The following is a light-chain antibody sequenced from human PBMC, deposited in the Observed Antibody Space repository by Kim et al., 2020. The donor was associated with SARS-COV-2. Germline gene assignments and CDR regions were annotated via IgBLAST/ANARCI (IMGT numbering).Light chain of an antibody. V-gene: IGKV3-20*01. J-gene: IGKJ2*01. Sequence: EIVLTQSPGTLSLSPGERVTLSCRASQSVSSSYLAWYQQKPGQAPRLLIYGASSRATGIPDRFSGSGSGTDFTLTISRLQPEDFAVYYCQQYVSSPPTYTFGEGPKLEI. CDR2: GAS. CDR1: QSVSSSY. CDR3: QQYVSSPPTYT.